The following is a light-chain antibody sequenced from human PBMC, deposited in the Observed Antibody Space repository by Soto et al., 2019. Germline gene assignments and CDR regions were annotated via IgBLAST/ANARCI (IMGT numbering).Light chain of an antibody. CDR2: GVS. CDR1: QSVGNN. V-gene: IGKV3-15*01. J-gene: IGKJ4*01. CDR3: QQYTNWPLT. Sequence: EIVMTQSPATLSVSPRERATLSCRASQSVGNNFAWYQQKPDQAPRLLIYGVSIRATGVPSRFSGSGSGTEFTLTISSLQSEDFAVYYCQQYTNWPLTFGGGTKVEI.